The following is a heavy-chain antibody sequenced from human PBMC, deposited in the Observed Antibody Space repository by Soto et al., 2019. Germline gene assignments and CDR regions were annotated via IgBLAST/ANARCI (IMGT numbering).Heavy chain of an antibody. CDR2: IYYSGGT. V-gene: IGHV4-30-4*08. Sequence: SETLSLTCTVSGGSISSGGYHWSWIRQHPGRGLEWIGYIYYSGGTYYNPSLKSRVTISVDTSKNQFSLKLSSVTAADTAVYYCAREPSDFGLSGSRPYYFDYWGQGTLVTVSS. CDR1: GGSISSGGYH. J-gene: IGHJ4*02. D-gene: IGHD1-26*01. CDR3: AREPSDFGLSGSRPYYFDY.